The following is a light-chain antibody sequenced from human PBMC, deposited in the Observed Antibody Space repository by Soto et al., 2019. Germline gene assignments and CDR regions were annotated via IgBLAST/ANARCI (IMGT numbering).Light chain of an antibody. J-gene: IGKJ4*01. Sequence: DIQMTQSPSSLSASVGDRVTITCRASQGIGNYLAWYQRKPGKVPKLLIYTSSTLQSGVPSRFSGSGSGTDFTLTISNLQPEDVATYYCQKHNAAPLTFGGGTKVEIK. CDR3: QKHNAAPLT. V-gene: IGKV1-27*01. CDR2: TSS. CDR1: QGIGNY.